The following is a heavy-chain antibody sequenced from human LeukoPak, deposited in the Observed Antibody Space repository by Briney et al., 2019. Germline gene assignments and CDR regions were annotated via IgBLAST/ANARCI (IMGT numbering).Heavy chain of an antibody. CDR2: VRPNNGAT. CDR1: GYTFTDFY. CDR3: ARDLEASPGYEGADALDI. Sequence: ASVKVSCTASGYTFTDFYIHWVRHAPGQGLEWMGWVRPNNGATKYAEKFQGRVTMTRDTSTSTAHMELSSLRSDDTAEYYCARDLEASPGYEGADALDIWGQGTVVTVSS. D-gene: IGHD5-12*01. V-gene: IGHV1-2*02. J-gene: IGHJ3*02.